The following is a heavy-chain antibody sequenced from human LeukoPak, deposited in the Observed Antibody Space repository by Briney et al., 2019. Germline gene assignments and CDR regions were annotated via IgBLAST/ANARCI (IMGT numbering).Heavy chain of an antibody. J-gene: IGHJ4*02. D-gene: IGHD3-22*01. V-gene: IGHV4-59*08. CDR2: IYYSGST. CDR1: GGSISSYY. Sequence: PSETLSLTCTVSGGSISSYYWSWIRQPPGKGLEWIGYIYYSGSTNYNPSLKSRVTISVDTSKNQFSLKLSSVTAADTAVYYCARHEDDSSGYYYLDFAYWGQGTLVTVSS. CDR3: ARHEDDSSGYYYLDFAY.